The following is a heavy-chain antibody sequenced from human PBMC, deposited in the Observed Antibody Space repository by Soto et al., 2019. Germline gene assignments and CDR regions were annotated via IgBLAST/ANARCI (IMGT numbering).Heavy chain of an antibody. CDR2: ITTDNGNT. D-gene: IGHD1-26*01. Sequence: QVQLVQSGADVKKPGASVRVSCRASGYTFTDYAISWLRQAPGQGLEWMGWITTDNGNTNYAQKLRGRFTLTTDTSTXXAXMXXGSLSSDDTPVYYCARATCSVGTTLSCFPCWYFDLWGRGTLVTVSS. CDR1: GYTFTDYA. J-gene: IGHJ2*01. V-gene: IGHV1-18*01. CDR3: ARATCSVGTTLSCFPCWYFDL.